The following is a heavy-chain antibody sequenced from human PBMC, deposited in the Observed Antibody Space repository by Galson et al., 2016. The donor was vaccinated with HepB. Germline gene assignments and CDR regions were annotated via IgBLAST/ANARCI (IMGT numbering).Heavy chain of an antibody. Sequence: SLRLSCAASGFTFTGDDMHWVRQPTGKGLEWVSGTGTAGDTYCAGSVKGRFTISTENDKNSLYLQMNSLRAGDTAVYYCARMSVTDGFYEGFDYWGQGTLVTVSS. V-gene: IGHV3-13*04. D-gene: IGHD3-3*01. J-gene: IGHJ4*02. CDR2: TGTAGDT. CDR3: ARMSVTDGFYEGFDY. CDR1: GFTFTGDD.